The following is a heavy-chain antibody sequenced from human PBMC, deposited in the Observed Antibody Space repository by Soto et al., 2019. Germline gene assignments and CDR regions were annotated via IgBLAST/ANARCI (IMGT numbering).Heavy chain of an antibody. V-gene: IGHV3-9*02. D-gene: IGHD3-16*01. CDR1: GTTSTDYG. CDR3: VKDMAPGGADV. Sequence: EVQVLESGGGSVQPGRALRLSCAVSGTTSTDYGMHWVRQAPGKGLEWVSGVLGDNGQIGYADSVKGRFTSSRNNARQFLVPQKNRLKGEDKALYYCVKDMAPGGADVWGQGTAVTVSS. CDR2: VLGDNGQI. J-gene: IGHJ6*02.